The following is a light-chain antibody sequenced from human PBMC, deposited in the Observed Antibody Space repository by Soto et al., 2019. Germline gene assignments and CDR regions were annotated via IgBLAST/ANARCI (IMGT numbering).Light chain of an antibody. J-gene: IGLJ3*02. CDR1: SSDVGGYNS. CDR3: CSYATGCSWV. Sequence: QSALTQPRSVSGSPGQSVTISCTGTSSDVGGYNSVSWYQHHPGKAPRLIIYEVTKRPSGVPDRFSGSKSGNTASLTISGLQAEDEADYYCCSYATGCSWVFGGGTKLTVL. CDR2: EVT. V-gene: IGLV2-11*01.